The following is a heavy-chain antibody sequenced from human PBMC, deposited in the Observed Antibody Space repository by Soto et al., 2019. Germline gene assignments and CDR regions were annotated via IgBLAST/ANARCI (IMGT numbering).Heavy chain of an antibody. Sequence: QVQLVQSGAEVKKPGSSVKVSCKASGGTFSSYTISWVRQAPGQGLEWMGRIIPILGIANYAQKFQGRVTITADKSTSTAYMELSSLRSEDTAVYYCAREVVVVTDMGMYYFDYWGQGTLVTVSS. CDR1: GGTFSSYT. D-gene: IGHD2-21*02. CDR2: IIPILGIA. V-gene: IGHV1-69*08. J-gene: IGHJ4*02. CDR3: AREVVVVTDMGMYYFDY.